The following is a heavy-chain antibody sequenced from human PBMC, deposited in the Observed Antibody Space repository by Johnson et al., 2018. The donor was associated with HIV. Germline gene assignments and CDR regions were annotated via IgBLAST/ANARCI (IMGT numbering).Heavy chain of an antibody. V-gene: IGHV3-48*01. Sequence: VQLVESGGGLVQPGGSLRLSCAASGFTFSSYAMSWIRQAPGKGLEWVSYISGSGNAIYYADSVKGRFTISRDNSKNTLYLQMNRLRAEDTAVYYCASETGESGAFDIWGQGTMVTVSS. CDR1: GFTFSSYA. CDR2: ISGSGNAI. J-gene: IGHJ3*02. D-gene: IGHD7-27*01. CDR3: ASETGESGAFDI.